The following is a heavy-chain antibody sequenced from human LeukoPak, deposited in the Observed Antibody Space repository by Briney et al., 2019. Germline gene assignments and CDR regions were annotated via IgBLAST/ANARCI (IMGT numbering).Heavy chain of an antibody. CDR3: ARWGTSDSIAAAGKADY. CDR2: INHSGST. Sequence: PSQTLSLTCTVSGGSISSGGYYWSWIRQPPGKGLEWIGEINHSGSTNYNPSLKSRVTISVDTSKNQFSLKLSSVTAADTAVYYCARWGTSDSIAAAGKADYWGRGTLVTVSS. V-gene: IGHV4-30-2*01. J-gene: IGHJ4*02. D-gene: IGHD6-13*01. CDR1: GGSISSGGYY.